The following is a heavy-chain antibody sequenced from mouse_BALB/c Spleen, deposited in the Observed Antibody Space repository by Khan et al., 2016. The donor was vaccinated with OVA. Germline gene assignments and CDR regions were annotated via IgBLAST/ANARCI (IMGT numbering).Heavy chain of an antibody. CDR3: ARHRFGYFDV. CDR1: GFSLTNFG. Sequence: QVQLKESGPDLVAPSQSLSITCTVSGFSLTNFGVHWVRQPPGKGLEWLVVIWSDGRTTNNSTLKSMRSISKDNSKSQVFLKMNSLQTDDTAMYYCARHRFGYFDVWGAGTTVTVSS. CDR2: IWSDGRT. J-gene: IGHJ1*01. V-gene: IGHV2-6-2*01.